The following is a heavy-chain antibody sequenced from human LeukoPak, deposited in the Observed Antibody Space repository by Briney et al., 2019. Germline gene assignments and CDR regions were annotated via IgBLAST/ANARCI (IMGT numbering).Heavy chain of an antibody. CDR1: GGSISSSSYY. J-gene: IGHJ4*02. CDR2: IYYSGST. CDR3: ARLYSSSSVDY. V-gene: IGHV4-39*01. D-gene: IGHD6-6*01. Sequence: NPSETLSLTCTVSGGSISSSSYYWGWIRQPPGKGLEWIGSIYYSGSTYYNPSLKSRVTISVDTSKNQFSLKLSSVTAADTAVYYCARLYSSSSVDYWGQGTLVTVSS.